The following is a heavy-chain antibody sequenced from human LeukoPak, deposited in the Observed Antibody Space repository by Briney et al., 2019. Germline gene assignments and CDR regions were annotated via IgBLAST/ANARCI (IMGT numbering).Heavy chain of an antibody. CDR2: ISPGGSP. V-gene: IGHV3-23*01. D-gene: IGHD5-12*01. J-gene: IGHJ5*02. Sequence: GASLRLSCAASGFTSSSNAMGWVRQAPGKGLEWVSAISPGGSPYYADSVKGRFTISRDNSKNTLYLQMNSLRAEDTAVYYCVKRELYIVAATWGQGTLVTVSS. CDR1: GFTSSSNA. CDR3: VKRELYIVAAT.